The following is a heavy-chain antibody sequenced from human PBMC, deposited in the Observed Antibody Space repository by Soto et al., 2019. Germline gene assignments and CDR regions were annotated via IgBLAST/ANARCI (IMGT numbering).Heavy chain of an antibody. V-gene: IGHV3-48*01. CDR3: GRSISGWARFDF. Sequence: GGSLRLSCAASGFTFSSYSMNWVRQAPGKGLEWVSDISSSSSDIYYTNSVKGRFTISRDNAKNSLYLQMNGLRVEDTAMYYCGRSISGWARFDFWGQGILVTVSS. J-gene: IGHJ4*02. CDR2: ISSSSSDI. D-gene: IGHD6-19*01. CDR1: GFTFSSYS.